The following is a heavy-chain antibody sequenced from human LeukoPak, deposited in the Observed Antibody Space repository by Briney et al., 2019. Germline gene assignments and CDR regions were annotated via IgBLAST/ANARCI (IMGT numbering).Heavy chain of an antibody. CDR3: ARERDSSSWYGLGY. Sequence: ASVKVSCKASGYTFTSYAIHWVRQVPGQRLEWMGWINAGNGNTKYSQKFQGRVTITRDTSASTAYMELSSLRSEDTAVYYCARERDSSSWYGLGYWGQGTLVTVSS. CDR2: INAGNGNT. CDR1: GYTFTSYA. V-gene: IGHV1-3*01. D-gene: IGHD6-13*01. J-gene: IGHJ4*02.